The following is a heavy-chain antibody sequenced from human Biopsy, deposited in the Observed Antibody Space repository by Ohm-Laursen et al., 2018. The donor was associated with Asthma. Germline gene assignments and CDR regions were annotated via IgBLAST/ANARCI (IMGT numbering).Heavy chain of an antibody. Sequence: PGTLSLTCSVYGGSISSFYWSWIRQSPEKGLEWMGYVYWTGSTNYNPSLKSRITVSVDTSKNRMFLELTSVTAADTAIYYCVRAVRNEQWLAPFDYWGQGKPVTVSS. CDR2: VYWTGST. V-gene: IGHV4-59*01. CDR3: VRAVRNEQWLAPFDY. D-gene: IGHD6-19*01. J-gene: IGHJ4*02. CDR1: GGSISSFY.